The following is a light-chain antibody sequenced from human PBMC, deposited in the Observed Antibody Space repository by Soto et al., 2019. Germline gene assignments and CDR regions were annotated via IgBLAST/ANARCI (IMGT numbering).Light chain of an antibody. J-gene: IGLJ2*01. CDR1: SSNIGSNT. Sequence: QSVLTQSPSASGTPGQRVTISCSGSSSNIGSNTVHWYQQLPGSAPKLLIHNNHQRPAGVPDRFSASKSGTSASLAIGGLQSEDEADYYCASWDDSLSGVLFGGGTKLTVL. CDR2: NNH. CDR3: ASWDDSLSGVL. V-gene: IGLV1-44*01.